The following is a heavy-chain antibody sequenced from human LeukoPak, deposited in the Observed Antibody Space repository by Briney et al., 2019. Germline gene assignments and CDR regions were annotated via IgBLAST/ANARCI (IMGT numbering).Heavy chain of an antibody. CDR2: ISGSGGST. CDR3: AKGPDCSSTSCYARRFSFAY. V-gene: IGHV3-23*01. Sequence: GGSLRLSCAASGFTFSSYAMSWVRQAPGKGPEWVSAISGSGGSTYYADSVKGRFTISRDNSKNTLYLQMNSLRAEDTAVYYCAKGPDCSSTSCYARRFSFAYWGQGTLVTVSS. J-gene: IGHJ4*02. D-gene: IGHD2-2*01. CDR1: GFTFSSYA.